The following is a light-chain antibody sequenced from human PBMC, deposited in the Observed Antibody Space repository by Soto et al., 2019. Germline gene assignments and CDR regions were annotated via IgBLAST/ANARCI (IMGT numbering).Light chain of an antibody. V-gene: IGLV3-9*01. Sequence: SYELTQPLSVSVALGQTARITCGGNNIGSKNAHWYQQKPGQVPVLVIYRDYNRPSGIPERFSGSNSGDTATLTISRAQAGDEADYYCQVWDGNTVVFGGGTKVTVL. J-gene: IGLJ2*01. CDR1: NIGSKN. CDR3: QVWDGNTVV. CDR2: RDY.